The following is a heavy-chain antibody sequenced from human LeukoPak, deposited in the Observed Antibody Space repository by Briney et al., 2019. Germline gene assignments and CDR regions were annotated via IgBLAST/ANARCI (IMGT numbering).Heavy chain of an antibody. CDR3: VKVAAAGIGAFDI. CDR1: GFTFSSFA. CDR2: ITTNGGST. V-gene: IGHV3-64D*06. D-gene: IGHD6-13*01. J-gene: IGHJ3*02. Sequence: GRSLRLSCSASGFTFSSFAMHWVRQAPGKGLEYISAITTNGGSTYYVDSVRSRFTISRDNSKNTVYLQLSSLRAEDTAVYYCVKVAAAGIGAFDIWGQGTMVTVSS.